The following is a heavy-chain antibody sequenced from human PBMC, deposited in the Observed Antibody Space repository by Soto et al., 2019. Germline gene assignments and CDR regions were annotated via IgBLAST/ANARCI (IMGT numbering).Heavy chain of an antibody. Sequence: QVQVVESGGGEVQPGRSLRLSCAASGFTFSSSGMHWVRQAPGKGLEWVAVISYDGSNKYYADSVKGRFTISRDNSKNTLYLQMNSLRAEDTAVYYCAKDRPRRVAAFDYWGQGTLVTVSS. D-gene: IGHD2-15*01. V-gene: IGHV3-30*18. J-gene: IGHJ4*02. CDR2: ISYDGSNK. CDR1: GFTFSSSG. CDR3: AKDRPRRVAAFDY.